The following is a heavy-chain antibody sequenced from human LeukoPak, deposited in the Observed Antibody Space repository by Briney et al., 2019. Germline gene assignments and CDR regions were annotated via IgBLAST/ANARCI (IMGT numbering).Heavy chain of an antibody. D-gene: IGHD1-7*01. J-gene: IGHJ4*02. CDR1: GFTFSGYV. V-gene: IGHV3-48*03. CDR2: ISGSGGST. CDR3: ARMNYISSGWGAPFDY. Sequence: PGGSLRLSCAASGFTFSGYVMAWVRQPPGKGLQWVADISGSGGSTYYTDSVKGRFTISRDNAKNSLYLQMNSLRAEDTAVYYCARMNYISSGWGAPFDYWGQGTLVTVSS.